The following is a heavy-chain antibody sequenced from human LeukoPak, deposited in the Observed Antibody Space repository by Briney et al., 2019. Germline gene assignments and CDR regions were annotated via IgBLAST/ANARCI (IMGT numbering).Heavy chain of an antibody. CDR1: GYTFTGYY. D-gene: IGHD3-16*01. CDR3: ARGGEGIDY. Sequence: ASVKVSCKASGYTFTGYYMHWVRQAPGQGLEWMGWINPNSGGTNYAQKFQGRVTMTRDTSTSTVYMELSSLRSEDTAVYYCARGGEGIDYWGQGTLVTVSS. V-gene: IGHV1-2*02. J-gene: IGHJ4*02. CDR2: INPNSGGT.